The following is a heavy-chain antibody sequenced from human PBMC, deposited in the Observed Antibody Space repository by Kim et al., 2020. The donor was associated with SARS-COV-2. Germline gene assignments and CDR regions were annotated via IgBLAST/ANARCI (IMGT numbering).Heavy chain of an antibody. Sequence: NGNTKYSQKFQGRVTITRDTSASTAYMELSSLRSEDTAVYYCASQVELGYWGQGTLVTVSS. CDR2: NGNT. D-gene: IGHD1-7*01. J-gene: IGHJ4*02. V-gene: IGHV1-3*01. CDR3: ASQVELGY.